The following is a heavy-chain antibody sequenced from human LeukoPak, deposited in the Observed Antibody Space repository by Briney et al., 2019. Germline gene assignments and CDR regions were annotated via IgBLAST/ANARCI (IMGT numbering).Heavy chain of an antibody. J-gene: IGHJ4*02. V-gene: IGHV1-18*01. CDR1: GGTFSSYA. Sequence: ASVKVSCKASGGTFSSYAISWVRQAPGQGLEWMGWISAYNGNTNYAQKLQGRVTMTTDTSTSTAYMELRSLRSDDTAVYYCLAWGIAGSDYWGQGTLVTVSS. CDR3: LAWGIAGSDY. D-gene: IGHD6-13*01. CDR2: ISAYNGNT.